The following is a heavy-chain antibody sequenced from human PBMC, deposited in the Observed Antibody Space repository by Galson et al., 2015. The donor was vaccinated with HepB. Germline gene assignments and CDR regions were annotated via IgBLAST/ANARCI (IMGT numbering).Heavy chain of an antibody. CDR3: AKHKGWEVANYCMDV. Sequence: SLRLSCAASGFTFSNYGMHWVHQAPGKGLEWVSLISYEGSEKYYADSVKGRFTISRGNYENTLYLQMNSLRADDTAIYFCAKHKGWEVANYCMDVWGRGTTVIVS. J-gene: IGHJ6*03. V-gene: IGHV3-30*18. CDR2: ISYEGSEK. D-gene: IGHD5-24*01. CDR1: GFTFSNYG.